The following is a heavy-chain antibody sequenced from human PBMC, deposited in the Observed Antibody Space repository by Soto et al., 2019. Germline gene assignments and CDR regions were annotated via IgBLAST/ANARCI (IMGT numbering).Heavy chain of an antibody. J-gene: IGHJ3*02. CDR1: GGSISSGDYY. CDR3: ARADGYNFNAFDI. D-gene: IGHD5-12*01. Sequence: LTCTVSGGSISSGDYYWSWIRQPPGKGLEWIGYIYYSGSTYYNPSLKSRVTISVDTSKNQFSLKLSSVTAADTAVYYCARADGYNFNAFDIWGQGTMVTVSS. CDR2: IYYSGST. V-gene: IGHV4-30-4*01.